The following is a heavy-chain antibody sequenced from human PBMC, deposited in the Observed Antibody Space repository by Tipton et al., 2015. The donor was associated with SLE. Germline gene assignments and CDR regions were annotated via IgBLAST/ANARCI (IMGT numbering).Heavy chain of an antibody. D-gene: IGHD2-15*01. Sequence: TLSLTCTVSGGSISSSSYYWGWIRQPPGKGLEWIGSIYYSGSTYYNPSLKSRVTISVDTSKNQFSLKLSSVTAADTAMYYCVRAEGSWDAFDIWGQGAMVTVSS. CDR1: GGSISSSSYY. V-gene: IGHV4-39*07. CDR2: IYYSGST. CDR3: VRAEGSWDAFDI. J-gene: IGHJ3*02.